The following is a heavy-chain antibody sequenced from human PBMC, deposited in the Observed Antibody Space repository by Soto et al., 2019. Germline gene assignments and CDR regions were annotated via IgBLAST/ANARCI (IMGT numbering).Heavy chain of an antibody. D-gene: IGHD3-22*01. V-gene: IGHV4-39*02. CDR1: GGSISSSGYY. J-gene: IGHJ4*02. CDR3: ARESSGYYYVLDY. Sequence: SETLSLTCTVSGGSISSSGYYWGWIRQPPGKGLEWIGTISYSGSTYYNPSLKSRVTMSGDTSNNQFSLKLSSVTAADTAVYYCARESSGYYYVLDYWGQRTLVIGSS. CDR2: ISYSGST.